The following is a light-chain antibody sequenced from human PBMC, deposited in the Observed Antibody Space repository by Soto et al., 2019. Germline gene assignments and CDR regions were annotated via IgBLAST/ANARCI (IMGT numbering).Light chain of an antibody. V-gene: IGKV3-20*01. J-gene: IGKJ1*01. CDR2: GVY. CDR1: QTGNNNY. Sequence: IVLMQSPGTLSLSPGERATLSCRASQTGNNNYLAWYQHKSGQAPRLLIYGVYTRASGIPDRFSGSGSGAEFPLTITRLEPEDSAVYFCQRSGYSQWTFGQGTKVEIK. CDR3: QRSGYSQWT.